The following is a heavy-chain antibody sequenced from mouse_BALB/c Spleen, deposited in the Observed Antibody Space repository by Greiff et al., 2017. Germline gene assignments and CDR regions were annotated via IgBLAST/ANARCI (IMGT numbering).Heavy chain of an antibody. Sequence: EVHLVESGGGLVQPGGSRKLSCAASGFTFSSFGMHWVRQAPEKGLEWVAYISSGSSTIYYADTVKGRFTISRDNPKNTLFLQMTSLRSEDTAMYYCARAGYDYDGYYYAMDYWGQGTSVTVSS. CDR2: ISSGSSTI. J-gene: IGHJ4*01. D-gene: IGHD2-4*01. V-gene: IGHV5-17*02. CDR3: ARAGYDYDGYYYAMDY. CDR1: GFTFSSFG.